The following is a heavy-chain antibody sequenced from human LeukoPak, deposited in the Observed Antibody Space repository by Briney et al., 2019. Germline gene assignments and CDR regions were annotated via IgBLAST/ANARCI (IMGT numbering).Heavy chain of an antibody. J-gene: IGHJ6*03. CDR2: ITSRSSYI. CDR3: ARDFLSPMSFYMDV. CDR1: EFTFSSYT. Sequence: PGGSLRLSCAASEFTFSSYTMNWVRQAPGKGLEWVSSITSRSSYIYYVDSVKGRFTISRYNAKNSLYLQMNSLRAEDTAVYYCARDFLSPMSFYMDVWGQRDHGHRLL. D-gene: IGHD3-10*02. V-gene: IGHV3-21*01.